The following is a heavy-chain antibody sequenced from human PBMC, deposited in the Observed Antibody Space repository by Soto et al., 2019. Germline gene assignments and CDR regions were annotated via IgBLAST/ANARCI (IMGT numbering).Heavy chain of an antibody. D-gene: IGHD6-13*01. CDR1: GFTFSSYS. Sequence: EVQLVESGGGLVQPGGSLRLSCAASGFTFSSYSMNWVRQAPGKGPEWVSYISSSSSTIYYADSVKGRFTISRDNAKKSLHLQMNCLRDEDTAGYYCAREVCGQQLASSCFDHWGQGTLVTVSS. J-gene: IGHJ4*02. CDR3: AREVCGQQLASSCFDH. V-gene: IGHV3-48*02. CDR2: ISSSSSTI.